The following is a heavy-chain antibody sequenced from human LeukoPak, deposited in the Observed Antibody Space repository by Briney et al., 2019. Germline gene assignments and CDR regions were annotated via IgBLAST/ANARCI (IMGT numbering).Heavy chain of an antibody. V-gene: IGHV3-23*01. CDR1: GFTFSTFA. J-gene: IGHJ4*02. Sequence: GGSLRLSCAASGFTFSTFAMIWVRQPPGKGLEWVSRIFPSGGEIHYADSVRGRFTISRDNSKSILSLQMNSLRPEDTSIYYCARRGPYFDYWGQGILVTVSS. D-gene: IGHD3-10*01. CDR3: ARRGPYFDY. CDR2: IFPSGGEI.